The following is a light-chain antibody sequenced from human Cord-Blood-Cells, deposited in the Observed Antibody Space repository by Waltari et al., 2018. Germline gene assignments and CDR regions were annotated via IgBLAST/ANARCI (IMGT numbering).Light chain of an antibody. V-gene: IGKV3-20*01. Sequence: ELVLMQSPGTLSLSPGDRATLSCRASQSVSSSYLAWYQQKPGQAPRLLIYGASSRAAGIPNRFSGSGSGTDFTLTISRLEPEDFAVYYCQQYGSSYTFGQGTKLEIK. CDR1: QSVSSSY. J-gene: IGKJ2*01. CDR3: QQYGSSYT. CDR2: GAS.